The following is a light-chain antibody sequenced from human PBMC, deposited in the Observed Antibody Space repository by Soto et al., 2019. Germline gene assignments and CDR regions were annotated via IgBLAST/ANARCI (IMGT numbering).Light chain of an antibody. CDR2: GAS. Sequence: EMVLTQSPGTLSLSPGERATLSCRASQSVSSIYLAWYQQKPGQAPRLVIYGASNRATGVPDRFSGSGSGTVFSLTLSRLEPADFAVYYCQQSGGSWTFGQGTKVEIK. J-gene: IGKJ1*01. CDR3: QQSGGSWT. CDR1: QSVSSIY. V-gene: IGKV3-20*01.